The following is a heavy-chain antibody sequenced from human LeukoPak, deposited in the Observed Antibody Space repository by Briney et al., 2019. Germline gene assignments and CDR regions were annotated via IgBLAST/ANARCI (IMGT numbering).Heavy chain of an antibody. J-gene: IGHJ5*02. CDR2: IYHSGST. D-gene: IGHD6-19*01. CDR1: GGSISSGGYS. CDR3: ARQLSSGNWFDP. V-gene: IGHV4-30-2*03. Sequence: SQTLFLTCAVSGGSISSGGYSWSWIRQPPGKGLEWIGYIYHSGSTYYNPSLKSRVTISVDTSKNQFSLKLSSVTAADTAVYYCARQLSSGNWFDPWGQGTLVTVSS.